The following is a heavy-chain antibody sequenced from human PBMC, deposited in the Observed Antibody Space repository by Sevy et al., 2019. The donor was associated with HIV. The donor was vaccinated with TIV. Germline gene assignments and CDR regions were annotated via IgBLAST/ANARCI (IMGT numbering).Heavy chain of an antibody. D-gene: IGHD3-3*01. CDR3: AKDHYDYRTGYYGYYGMDV. Sequence: GGSLRLSCAASGFRFSDYGMHWVRQAPVKGLEWVSLIRFDGSMKYIADSVKGRFTISRDKVKDTLYLQMNSLRPEDTAVYYCAKDHYDYRTGYYGYYGMDVWGQWTTVTVSS. V-gene: IGHV3-30*02. J-gene: IGHJ6*02. CDR1: GFRFSDYG. CDR2: IRFDGSMK.